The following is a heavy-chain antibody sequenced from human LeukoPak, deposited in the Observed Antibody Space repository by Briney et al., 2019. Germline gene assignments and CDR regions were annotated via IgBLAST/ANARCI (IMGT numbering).Heavy chain of an antibody. V-gene: IGHV3-23*01. J-gene: IGHJ4*02. Sequence: GGSLRLSCAVSGITLSNYGMSWVRQAPGKGLEWVAGISGSGGRTHYADSVKGRFTVSRDNAKNTLHRQLNSLRAEDSAVYFCAKRGVVIRVILVGFHKEAYYFDSWGQGALVTVSS. CDR2: ISGSGGRT. CDR3: AKRGVVIRVILVGFHKEAYYFDS. D-gene: IGHD3-10*01. CDR1: GITLSNYG.